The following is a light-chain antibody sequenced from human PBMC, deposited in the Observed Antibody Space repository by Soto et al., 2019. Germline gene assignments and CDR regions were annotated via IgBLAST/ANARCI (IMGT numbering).Light chain of an antibody. CDR1: QTVINNQ. J-gene: IGKJ1*01. CDR3: QRYDSFRT. CDR2: GAS. V-gene: IGKV3-20*01. Sequence: GERATLSCSASQTVINNQLAWYQQTPGQAPRLLIYGASNRATGIPDRFSGSGSGTDFTLTITRLEPEDFAMYYCQRYDSFRTFGQGTKVDIK.